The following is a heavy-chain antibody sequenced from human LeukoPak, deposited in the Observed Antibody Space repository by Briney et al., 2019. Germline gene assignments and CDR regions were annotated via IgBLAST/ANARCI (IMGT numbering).Heavy chain of an antibody. CDR2: VSGSGYTT. Sequence: GRSLRLSCVASGFTFSNDAMSWVRQAPGKGLEWGSSVSGSGYTTHYADSVKGRFTISRDNSKTTVYLQMDSLKVEDTDLYYCAKSRSRLFDWYFDYWGQGPLVTVSS. D-gene: IGHD3-9*01. CDR3: AKSRSRLFDWYFDY. V-gene: IGHV3-23*01. J-gene: IGHJ4*02. CDR1: GFTFSNDA.